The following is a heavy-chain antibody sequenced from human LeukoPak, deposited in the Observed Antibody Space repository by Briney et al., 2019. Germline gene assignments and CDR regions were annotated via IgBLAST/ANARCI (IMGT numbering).Heavy chain of an antibody. CDR2: IYTSGST. CDR1: GGSFSSYY. CDR3: ALTPVWGSYRYYFDY. J-gene: IGHJ4*02. V-gene: IGHV4-59*10. D-gene: IGHD3-16*02. Sequence: SETLSLTCAVYGGSFSSYYWSWIRQPAGKGLEWIGRIYTSGSTNYNPSLKSRVTMSVDTSKNQFSLKLSSVTAADTAVYYCALTPVWGSYRYYFDYWGQGTLVTVSS.